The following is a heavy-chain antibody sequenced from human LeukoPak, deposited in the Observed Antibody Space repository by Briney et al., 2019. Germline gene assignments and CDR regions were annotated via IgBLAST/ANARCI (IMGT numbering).Heavy chain of an antibody. CDR1: GYTFTSYA. V-gene: IGHV1-3*01. Sequence: ASVKVSCKASGYTFTSYAMHWVRQAPGQRLEWMGWINAGNGNTKYSQKFQGRVTITRDTSASTAYMELSSLRSEDTAVYYSAREKGYYYDSSGYYQTWGQGTMVTVSS. J-gene: IGHJ3*01. CDR3: AREKGYYYDSSGYYQT. D-gene: IGHD3-22*01. CDR2: INAGNGNT.